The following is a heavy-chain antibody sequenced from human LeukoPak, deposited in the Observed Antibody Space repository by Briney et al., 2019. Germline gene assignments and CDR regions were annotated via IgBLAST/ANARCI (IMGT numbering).Heavy chain of an antibody. CDR3: ARDTYDILTGYYKWAF. CDR1: GFTFSSYT. Sequence: GGSLRLPCAASGFTFSSYTMNWVRQAPGKGLEWVSSISSSSSYIYYADSVKGRFTISRDNAKNSLYLQMNSLRAEDTAVYYCARDTYDILTGYYKWAFWGQGTMVTVSS. CDR2: ISSSSSYI. V-gene: IGHV3-21*06. J-gene: IGHJ3*01. D-gene: IGHD3-9*01.